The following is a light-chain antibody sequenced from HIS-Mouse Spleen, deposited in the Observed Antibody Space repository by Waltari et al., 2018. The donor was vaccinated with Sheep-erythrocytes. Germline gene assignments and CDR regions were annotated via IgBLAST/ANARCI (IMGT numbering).Light chain of an antibody. V-gene: IGLV3-10*01. J-gene: IGLJ2*01. Sequence: SYELTKPPSVSVSPGQTARITCSGDALPKKYAYWYQQKSGQAPVLVIYEDSKRPSGNPERFSGSSSGTMATLTISGAQVEDEADYYCYSTDSSGNGVFGGGTKLTVL. CDR2: EDS. CDR1: ALPKKY. CDR3: YSTDSSGNGV.